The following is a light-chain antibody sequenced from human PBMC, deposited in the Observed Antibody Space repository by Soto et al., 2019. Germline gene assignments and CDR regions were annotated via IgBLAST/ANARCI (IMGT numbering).Light chain of an antibody. V-gene: IGKV3-15*01. CDR2: GAS. CDR3: QQYGSSTWT. J-gene: IGKJ1*01. CDR1: QRVSSN. Sequence: EIVMTQSPATLSVSPGERATLSCRASQRVSSNLAWYQQKPGQAPRLLIFGASTRATGIPARFSGSGSETEFTLTISSLQSEDFAVYYCQQYGSSTWTFGQGTKVEIK.